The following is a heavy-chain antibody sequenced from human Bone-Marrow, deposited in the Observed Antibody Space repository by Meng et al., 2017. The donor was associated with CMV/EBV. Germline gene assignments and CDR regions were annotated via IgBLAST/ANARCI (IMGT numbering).Heavy chain of an antibody. Sequence: GGSLRLSCAVSGFTFSRYWMSWVRQAPGKGLEWVGFIRSKAYGGTTEYAASVKGRFTISRDDSKSIAYLQMNSLKTEDTAVYYCTRAGWELLLDYWGQGTLVTVSS. CDR2: IRSKAYGGTT. CDR3: TRAGWELLLDY. CDR1: GFTFSRYW. V-gene: IGHV3-49*04. D-gene: IGHD1-26*01. J-gene: IGHJ4*02.